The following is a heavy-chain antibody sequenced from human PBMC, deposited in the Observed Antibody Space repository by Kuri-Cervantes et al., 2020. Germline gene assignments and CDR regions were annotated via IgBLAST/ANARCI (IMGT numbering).Heavy chain of an antibody. J-gene: IGHJ4*02. D-gene: IGHD6-13*01. CDR2: INPNSSGT. V-gene: IGHV1-2*02. CDR1: GYTFTGYY. Sequence: ASVKVSCKASGYTFTGYYMHWVRQAPGQGLEWMGWINPNSSGTNYAQKFQGRVTMTRDTSISTAYMELSSLRSEDTAVYYCARRLVIAAAGTRSGYWGQGTRVTGSS. CDR3: ARRLVIAAAGTRSGY.